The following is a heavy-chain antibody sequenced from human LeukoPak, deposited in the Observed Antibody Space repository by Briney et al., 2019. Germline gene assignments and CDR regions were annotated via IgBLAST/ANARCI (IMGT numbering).Heavy chain of an antibody. CDR1: GGSISSGGYY. D-gene: IGHD3-22*01. V-gene: IGHV4-31*03. J-gene: IGHJ3*02. CDR3: ARDDTYYYDSSGYYANAFDI. CDR2: IYYSGST. Sequence: SETLSLTCTVSGGSISSGGYYWSWIRQHPGKGLEWIGYIYYSGSTYYNPSLKSRVTISVDTSKNQFSLKLSSVTAADTAVYYCARDDTYYYDSSGYYANAFDIWGQGTMVTVSS.